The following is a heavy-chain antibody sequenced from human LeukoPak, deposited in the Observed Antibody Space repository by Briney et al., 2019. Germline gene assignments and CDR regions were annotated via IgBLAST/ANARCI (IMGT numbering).Heavy chain of an antibody. J-gene: IGHJ4*02. CDR1: GGSISSSSYY. CDR2: IYYSGST. V-gene: IGHV4-39*01. D-gene: IGHD5-18*01. CDR3: ARLDTAMVFDY. Sequence: PSETLSLTRTVSGGSISSSSYYWGWIRQPPGKGLEWIGSIYYSGSTYYNPSLKSRVTISVDTSKNQFSLKLSSVTAADTAVYYCARLDTAMVFDYWGQGTLVTVSS.